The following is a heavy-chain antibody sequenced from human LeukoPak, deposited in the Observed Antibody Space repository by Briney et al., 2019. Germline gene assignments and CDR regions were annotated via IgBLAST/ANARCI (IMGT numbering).Heavy chain of an antibody. CDR1: GYTFTSYD. Sequence: GASVTVSCKASGYTFTSYDINWVRQATGQGLEWMGWMNPNSGNTGYAQKFQGRVTMTRNTSISTAYMELSSLRSEDTAVYYCARGPYYYGSGSTPYYYMDVWGKGTTVTISS. CDR2: MNPNSGNT. CDR3: ARGPYYYGSGSTPYYYMDV. V-gene: IGHV1-8*01. D-gene: IGHD3-10*01. J-gene: IGHJ6*03.